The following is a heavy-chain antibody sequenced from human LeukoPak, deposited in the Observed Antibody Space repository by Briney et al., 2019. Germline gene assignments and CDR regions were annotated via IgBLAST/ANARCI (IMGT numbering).Heavy chain of an antibody. V-gene: IGHV3-23*01. J-gene: IGHJ4*02. CDR2: ISGSGGST. CDR3: AKSSYYDFWSGYPNKSGFDY. Sequence: GGSLRLSCAASGLTFSSYAMSWVRQAPGKGLEWVSAISGSGGSTYYADSVKGRFTISRDNSKNTLYLQMNSLRAEDTAVYYCAKSSYYDFWSGYPNKSGFDYWGQGTLVTVSS. D-gene: IGHD3-3*01. CDR1: GLTFSSYA.